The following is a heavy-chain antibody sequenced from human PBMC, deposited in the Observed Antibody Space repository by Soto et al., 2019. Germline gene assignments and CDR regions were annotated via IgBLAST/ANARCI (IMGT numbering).Heavy chain of an antibody. CDR3: ARGLTMGQLPSHFDH. D-gene: IGHD3-16*01. J-gene: IGHJ5*02. CDR1: GGSISSGDYY. CDR2: VHSSGIT. V-gene: IGHV4-61*08. Sequence: SETLSLTCTVSGGSISSGDYYWSWIRQPPGKGLEWIGYVHSSGITNYNPSLKRRVTISVDTSRNQFSLRLSSVTAADTAVYYCARGLTMGQLPSHFDHWGQGTLVTVS.